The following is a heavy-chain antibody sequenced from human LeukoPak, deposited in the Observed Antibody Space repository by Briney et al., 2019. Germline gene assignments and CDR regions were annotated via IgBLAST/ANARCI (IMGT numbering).Heavy chain of an antibody. Sequence: SDTLSLTCTVSSGSIRTSYCSWIRQPQGKGLEWIGYIYYSGSTNYNPSLKSRVTISVDTSRNQFSLKLSSVTAADTAVYYCARAPNPDFFDDWGQGTLVTVSS. V-gene: IGHV4-59*01. D-gene: IGHD2-8*01. CDR2: IYYSGST. CDR1: SGSIRTSY. J-gene: IGHJ4*02. CDR3: ARAPNPDFFDD.